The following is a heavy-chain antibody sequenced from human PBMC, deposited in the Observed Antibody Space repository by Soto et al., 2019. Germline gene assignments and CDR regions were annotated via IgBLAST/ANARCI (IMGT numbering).Heavy chain of an antibody. Sequence: SETLSLTCAVSGGSISSSNWWSWVRQPPGKGLEWIGEIYHSGSTNYNPSLKSRVTISVDKSKNQFSLKLSSVTAADTAVYYCARGTRAGYYYGSGSYSFSWFDPWGQGTLVTVSS. J-gene: IGHJ5*02. CDR3: ARGTRAGYYYGSGSYSFSWFDP. D-gene: IGHD3-10*01. CDR2: IYHSGST. V-gene: IGHV4-4*02. CDR1: GGSISSSNW.